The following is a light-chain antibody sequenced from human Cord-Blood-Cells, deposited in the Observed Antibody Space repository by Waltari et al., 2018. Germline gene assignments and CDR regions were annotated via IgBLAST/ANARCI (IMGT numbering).Light chain of an antibody. CDR3: SSYTSSSTWV. CDR2: DVS. J-gene: IGLJ3*02. V-gene: IGLV2-14*03. Sequence: QSALTQPASVSGSPGQSITLSCTGTSRDVGGYNYASWYQQHPGKAPKLMIYDVSNRPSGVSNRFSGSKSGNTASLTISGLQAEDEADYYCSSYTSSSTWVFGGGTKLTVL. CDR1: SRDVGGYNY.